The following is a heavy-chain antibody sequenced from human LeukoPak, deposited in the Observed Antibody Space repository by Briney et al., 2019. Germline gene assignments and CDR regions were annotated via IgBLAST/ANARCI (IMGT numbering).Heavy chain of an antibody. CDR1: GGSVSNGSYY. CDR2: IYHSGST. V-gene: IGHV4-39*01. Sequence: SETLSLTCTVSGGSVSNGSYYWGWIRQPPGKRLEWIGSIYHSGSTYYNPSLKSRVTISGGTSKNQFSLKLSSVTAADTAVYYCASRSLQYDADVFDIWGQGTMVTVSS. J-gene: IGHJ3*02. CDR3: ASRSLQYDADVFDI. D-gene: IGHD2/OR15-2a*01.